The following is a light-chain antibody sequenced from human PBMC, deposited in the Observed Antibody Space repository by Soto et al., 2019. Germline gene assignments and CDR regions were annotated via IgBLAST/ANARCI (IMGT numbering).Light chain of an antibody. CDR3: QTWGTGIGV. Sequence: QLVLTQSPSASASLGASVRLTCTLSSGHSSNAIAWHQQQPEKGPRYVMRVNSDGSHNKGDGIPDRFSGSSSGAERYLTISSLQSEDEADYYCQTWGTGIGVFGGGTKLTVL. V-gene: IGLV4-69*01. CDR2: VNSDGSH. CDR1: SGHSSNA. J-gene: IGLJ3*02.